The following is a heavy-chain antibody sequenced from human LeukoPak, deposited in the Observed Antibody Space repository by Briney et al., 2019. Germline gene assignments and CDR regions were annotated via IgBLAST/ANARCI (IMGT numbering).Heavy chain of an antibody. CDR3: TTDSSHRFPDY. CDR2: IKSKTDGETT. V-gene: IGHV3-15*01. J-gene: IGHJ4*02. D-gene: IGHD2-21*01. Sequence: GGSLRLSCAASGFTFSNAWMSWVRQAPGKGLEWVGRIKSKTDGETTDYAAPVKGRFTISRDDSKNTLYLQMNSLKTEDTAMYYCTTDSSHRFPDYWGQGTLVTVSS. CDR1: GFTFSNAW.